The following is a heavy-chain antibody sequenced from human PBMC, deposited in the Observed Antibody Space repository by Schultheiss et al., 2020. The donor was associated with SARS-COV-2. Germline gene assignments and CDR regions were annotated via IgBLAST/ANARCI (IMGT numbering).Heavy chain of an antibody. CDR3: ARILDTNGDYFSDFFDY. Sequence: ESLKISCKGSGYSFTSYWIGWVRQMPGKGLEWMGIIYPGDSDTRDSPSFQGQVTISADKSISTAYLQWNSLKASDTAIYYCARILDTNGDYFSDFFDYWGQGTLVTVSS. D-gene: IGHD2-8*01. V-gene: IGHV5-51*01. J-gene: IGHJ4*02. CDR2: IYPGDSDT. CDR1: GYSFTSYW.